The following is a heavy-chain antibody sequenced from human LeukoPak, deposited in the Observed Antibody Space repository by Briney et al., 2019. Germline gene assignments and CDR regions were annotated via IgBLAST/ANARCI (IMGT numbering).Heavy chain of an antibody. D-gene: IGHD4-17*01. CDR1: GFTFSSYS. CDR2: ISSSSSTI. Sequence: GGSLRLSCAASGFTFSSYSMNWVRQAPGKGLEWVSYISSSSSTIYYADSVKGRFAISRDNSKNTLYLQMNSLRAEDTAVYYCAKYGDSTGWGQGTLVTVSS. V-gene: IGHV3-48*01. J-gene: IGHJ4*02. CDR3: AKYGDSTG.